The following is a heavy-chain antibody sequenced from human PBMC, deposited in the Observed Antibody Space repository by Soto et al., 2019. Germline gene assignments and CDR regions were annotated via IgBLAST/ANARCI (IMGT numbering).Heavy chain of an antibody. CDR2: ISSSSSYI. D-gene: IGHD3-9*01. J-gene: IGHJ6*02. V-gene: IGHV3-21*01. CDR1: GFTFSSYS. Sequence: EVQLVESGGGLVKPGGSLRLSCAASGFTFSSYSMNWVRQAPGKGLEWVSSISSSSSYIYYADSVKGRFTISRDNAKNPQYLQTNGLRAEDTAVYYCARATRQELVTDDCYGMDVWGQGATVTVSS. CDR3: ARATRQELVTDDCYGMDV.